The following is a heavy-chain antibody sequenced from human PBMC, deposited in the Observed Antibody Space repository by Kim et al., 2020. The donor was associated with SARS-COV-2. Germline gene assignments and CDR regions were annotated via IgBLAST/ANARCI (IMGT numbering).Heavy chain of an antibody. V-gene: IGHV5-10-1*01. Sequence: GESLKISCKGSGYSFTSFWNTWVRQMPGKGVEWMGRIDPDDSQTYYSPSFQGHVTISADKSVSTAYLQWSSLKASDTAMYYCARLGSILGGPNYYYYGIDVWGQGTTVTVSS. CDR1: GYSFTSFW. J-gene: IGHJ6*02. CDR2: IDPDDSQT. D-gene: IGHD3-3*02. CDR3: ARLGSILGGPNYYYYGIDV.